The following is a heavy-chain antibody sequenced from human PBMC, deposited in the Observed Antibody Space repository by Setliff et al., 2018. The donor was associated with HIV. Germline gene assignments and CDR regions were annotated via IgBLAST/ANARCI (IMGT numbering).Heavy chain of an antibody. Sequence: PSETLSLTCAVSGGSISSDNWWTWVRQPQGKGLGWIWEIYHREYTNYNEYPKSRVSMSVDKSKNQFSLKLTSVSAADTAVYYCARGHCSGTNCYGVDYYGMDVWGQGTTVTVS. CDR2: IYHREYT. CDR3: ARGHCSGTNCYGVDYYGMDV. D-gene: IGHD2-2*01. V-gene: IGHV4-4*02. J-gene: IGHJ6*02. CDR1: GGSISSDNW.